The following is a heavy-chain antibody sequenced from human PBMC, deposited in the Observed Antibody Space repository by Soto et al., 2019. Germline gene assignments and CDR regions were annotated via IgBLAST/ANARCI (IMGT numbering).Heavy chain of an antibody. Sequence: GGSLRLSCAASGFTFSSYGMHWVRQAPGKGLEWVAVISYDGSNKYYADSVKGRFTISRDNSKNTLYLQMNSLRAEDTAVYYCAKEITMVRGVTLDYYYYGMDVWGQGTTVTVSS. V-gene: IGHV3-30*18. D-gene: IGHD3-10*01. CDR2: ISYDGSNK. CDR1: GFTFSSYG. J-gene: IGHJ6*02. CDR3: AKEITMVRGVTLDYYYYGMDV.